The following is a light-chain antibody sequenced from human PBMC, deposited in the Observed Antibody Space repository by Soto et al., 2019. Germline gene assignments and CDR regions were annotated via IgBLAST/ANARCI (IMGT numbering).Light chain of an antibody. CDR1: SSDVGGYNY. J-gene: IGLJ2*01. Sequence: QSALTQPACVSGSPGQSITIPCTGTSSDVGGYNYVSWYQQHPGKAPKPMIYDVSNRPSGVSNRFSGSKSGNTASLTISGLQAEYEADYYCQSYDSSLRVVVFGGGTKHTVL. CDR2: DVS. CDR3: QSYDSSLRVVV. V-gene: IGLV2-14*01.